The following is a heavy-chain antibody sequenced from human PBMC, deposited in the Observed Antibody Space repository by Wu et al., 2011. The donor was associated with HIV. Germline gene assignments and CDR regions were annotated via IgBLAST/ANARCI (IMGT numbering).Heavy chain of an antibody. J-gene: IGHJ6*03. CDR2: IIPNSGTT. CDR1: GDSLTKYA. Sequence: QVLLVQSGAEVKKPGSSVKVSCKTSGDSLTKYAFSWVRQAPGQGLEWMGGIIPNSGTTNYARKFQGRFTVTADTSTTTVHMELRSLRSGDTAVYFCTRSGEAAAYYYYYMNVWGKGTTVTISS. D-gene: IGHD2-2*01. CDR3: TRSGEAAAYYYYYMNV. V-gene: IGHV1-69*14.